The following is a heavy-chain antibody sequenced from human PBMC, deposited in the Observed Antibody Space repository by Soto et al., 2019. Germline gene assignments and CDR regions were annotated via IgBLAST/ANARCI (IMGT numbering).Heavy chain of an antibody. J-gene: IGHJ6*02. CDR2: IYYSGST. Sequence: SETLSLTCTVSGGSISSSSYYWGWIRQPPGKGLEWIGSIYYSGSTYYNPSLKSRVTISVDTSKNQFSLKLSSVTAADTAVYYCARLVAADGYYYYYGMDVWGQGTTVTVSS. CDR1: GGSISSSSYY. D-gene: IGHD6-13*01. CDR3: ARLVAADGYYYYYGMDV. V-gene: IGHV4-39*01.